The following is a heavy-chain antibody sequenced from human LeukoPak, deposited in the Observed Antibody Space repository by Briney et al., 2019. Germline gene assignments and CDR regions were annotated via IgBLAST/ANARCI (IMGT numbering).Heavy chain of an antibody. CDR2: IYPGDPDT. V-gene: IGHV5-51*01. CDR3: ASPGANCSGGSCYLGRAFDI. Sequence: GESLKISCKGSGYNFTSYWIGWVRQMPGKGLEWMGIIYPGDPDTRYSPSFQGQVTISADKSISTAYLQWSSLKASDTAMYYCASPGANCSGGSCYLGRAFDIWGQGTMVTVSS. CDR1: GYNFTSYW. J-gene: IGHJ3*02. D-gene: IGHD2-15*01.